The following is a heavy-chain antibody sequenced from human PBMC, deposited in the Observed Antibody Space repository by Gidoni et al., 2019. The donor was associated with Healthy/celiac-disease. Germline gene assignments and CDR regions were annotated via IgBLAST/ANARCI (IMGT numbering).Heavy chain of an antibody. CDR2: IWYDGSNK. V-gene: IGHV3-33*01. CDR1: GFTFSSYV. J-gene: IGHJ6*03. D-gene: IGHD3-16*01. CDR3: ARGDAYYYMDV. Sequence: QVQPVESGGGVVQPGRSLRLSCAASGFTFSSYVMHWVRQAPGKGLEWVAVIWYDGSNKYYADSVKGRFTISRDNSKNTLYLQMNSLRAEDTAVYYCARGDAYYYMDVWGKGTTVTVSS.